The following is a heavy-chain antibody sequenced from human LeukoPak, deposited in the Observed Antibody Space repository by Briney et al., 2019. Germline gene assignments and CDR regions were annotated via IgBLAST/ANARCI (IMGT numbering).Heavy chain of an antibody. CDR1: GYSFTSYW. V-gene: IGHV5-51*01. D-gene: IGHD3-10*01. J-gene: IGHJ5*02. CDR2: IYPGDSDT. CDR3: ATARNYYGSGSYLEA. Sequence: GESLKISCKGSGYSFTSYWIGWVRQMPGKGQEWMGIIYPGDSDTRYSPSFQGQVTISADKSISTAYLQWSSLKASDTAMYYCATARNYYGSGSYLEAWGQGTLVTVSS.